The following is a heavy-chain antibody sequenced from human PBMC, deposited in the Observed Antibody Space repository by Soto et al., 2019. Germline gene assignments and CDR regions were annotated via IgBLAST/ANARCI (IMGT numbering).Heavy chain of an antibody. CDR3: ARRYGPGGMDV. CDR1: GYSSTTYP. J-gene: IGHJ6*02. CDR2: IYPDDSDT. D-gene: IGHD3-10*01. Sequence: GEFMKISCKGSGYSSTTYPIAWVHQTRGKGLEWLGIIYPDDSDTRYSPSFQGQVTLSADKSITTAYLQWSSLKASGSATYYCARRYGPGGMDVWGQGTTVTVSS. V-gene: IGHV5-51*07.